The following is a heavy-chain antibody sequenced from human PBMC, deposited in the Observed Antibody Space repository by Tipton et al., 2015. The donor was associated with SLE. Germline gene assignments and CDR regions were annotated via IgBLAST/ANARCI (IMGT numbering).Heavy chain of an antibody. V-gene: IGHV3-30*02. D-gene: IGHD5-12*01. CDR3: VAHPAGYSNTEGWFDR. CDR2: IRHGGSAK. Sequence: SLRLSCAASGFTFNNYGMHWVRQAPGRGLQWVAFIRHGGSAKYYADSLQGRFSVSRDNSENTLYLQMNSLSAEDTAVYYCVAHPAGYSNTEGWFDRWGQGTQVTVSS. J-gene: IGHJ5*02. CDR1: GFTFNNYG.